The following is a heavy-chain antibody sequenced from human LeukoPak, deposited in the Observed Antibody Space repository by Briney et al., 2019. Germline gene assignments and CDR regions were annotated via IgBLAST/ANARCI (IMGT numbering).Heavy chain of an antibody. Sequence: SETLSLTCSVSGGSISNYFWSWIRQPPGKGLECIGFIYYSETTNYNPSLKSRVTISVDTSKNQFSLKLNSVTAADTAVYYCARDRGGATTGWFDPWGLGSLVTVSS. D-gene: IGHD1-1*01. CDR1: GGSISNYF. CDR3: ARDRGGATTGWFDP. CDR2: IYYSETT. J-gene: IGHJ5*02. V-gene: IGHV4-59*12.